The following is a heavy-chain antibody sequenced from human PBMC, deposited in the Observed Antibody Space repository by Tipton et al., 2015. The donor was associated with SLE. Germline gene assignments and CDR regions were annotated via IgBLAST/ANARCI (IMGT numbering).Heavy chain of an antibody. D-gene: IGHD3-22*01. V-gene: IGHV3-33*01. J-gene: IGHJ4*02. Sequence: SLRLSCAASGFTFSSYGMHWVRQAPGKGLEWVAVIWYDGSNKCYADSAKGRFTISRDNSKNTLYLQMNSLRAEDTAVYYCASSTYYYDSPWYWGQGTLVTVSS. CDR1: GFTFSSYG. CDR3: ASSTYYYDSPWY. CDR2: IWYDGSNK.